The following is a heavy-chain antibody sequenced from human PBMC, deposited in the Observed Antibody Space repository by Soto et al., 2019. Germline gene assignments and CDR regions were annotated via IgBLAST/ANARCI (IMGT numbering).Heavy chain of an antibody. Sequence: TLSLTCTVSGGSISSYYWSWIRQPPGKALEWLALIDWDDDKYYSTSLKTRLTISKDTSKNQVVLTMTNMDPVDTATYYCARSYVGPYYYGMDVWGQGTTVTVSS. V-gene: IGHV2-70*18. CDR2: IDWDDDK. CDR1: GGSISSYYW. J-gene: IGHJ6*02. CDR3: ARSYVGPYYYGMDV. D-gene: IGHD3-10*02.